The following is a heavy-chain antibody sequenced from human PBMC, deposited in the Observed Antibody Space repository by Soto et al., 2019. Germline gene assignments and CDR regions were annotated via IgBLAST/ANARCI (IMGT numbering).Heavy chain of an antibody. CDR1: GFTFRNSE. CDR3: ASEALCGADCYFFEY. D-gene: IGHD2-21*02. J-gene: IGHJ4*02. Sequence: PGGSLRLACAGSGFTFRNSEMFWVRQAPGKGLEWVPKINYSGSNIYYSKSVKGRFTISRDNAKNSLYLQMNSLTDEDTAIYFCASEALCGADCYFFEYWGPGTLVTVSS. CDR2: INYSGSNI. V-gene: IGHV3-48*03.